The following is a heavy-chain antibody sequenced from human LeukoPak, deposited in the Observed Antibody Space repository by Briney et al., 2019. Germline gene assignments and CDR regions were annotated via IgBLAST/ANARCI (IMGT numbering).Heavy chain of an antibody. CDR3: ARSTYGGNLPSY. V-gene: IGHV4-30-4*01. Sequence: SETLSLTCTVSGGSISSDNYYWSWIRQPPGKGLEWIGYIHYSGSTNYNPSLKSRVTISVDTSKNQFSLKLSSVTAADTAVYYCARSTYGGNLPSYWGQGTLVTVSS. J-gene: IGHJ4*02. CDR2: IHYSGST. CDR1: GGSISSDNYY. D-gene: IGHD4-23*01.